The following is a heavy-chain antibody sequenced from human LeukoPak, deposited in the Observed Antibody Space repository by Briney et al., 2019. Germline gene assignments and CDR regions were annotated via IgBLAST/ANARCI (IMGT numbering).Heavy chain of an antibody. Sequence: VASVKVSCKASGYTFTSYGIRWVRQAPGEGREWMGWISAYNGNTNYAQKLQGRVTMNTDTSTSKAYMEMRSLRSDDTAVYYYARGGPPGRRYYWGRGTLVTVSS. V-gene: IGHV1-18*01. J-gene: IGHJ4*02. CDR3: ARGGPPGRRYY. D-gene: IGHD1-1*01. CDR1: GYTFTSYG. CDR2: ISAYNGNT.